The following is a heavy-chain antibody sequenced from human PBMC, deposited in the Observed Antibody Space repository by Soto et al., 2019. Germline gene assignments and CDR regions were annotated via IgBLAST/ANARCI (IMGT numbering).Heavy chain of an antibody. Sequence: QVHLVESGGGVVQPGGSLRLSCAASGFTFSHYAMHWVRQVPGEGLDWMAVIWYDGSKTYYADSVKGRFTISRDNSKSTLFLQMNDLRPEDTAIYYCASPTTEIDFWGQGILVTVSS. V-gene: IGHV3-30*04. J-gene: IGHJ4*02. CDR2: IWYDGSKT. CDR3: ASPTTEIDF. D-gene: IGHD4-17*01. CDR1: GFTFSHYA.